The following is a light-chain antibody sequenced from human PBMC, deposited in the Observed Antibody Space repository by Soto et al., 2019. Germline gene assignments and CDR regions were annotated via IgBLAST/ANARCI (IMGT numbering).Light chain of an antibody. CDR2: DAS. CDR3: QQRSNWPPYMYT. J-gene: IGKJ2*01. CDR1: QRVSSY. V-gene: IGKV3-11*01. Sequence: EIVLTQSPATLSLSPGERATLSCRASQRVSSYLSCYQQKPGQAPRLLIYDASNRATGIPARFSGSGSGTDFTLTISSLEPEDFAVYYCQQRSNWPPYMYTFGQGTKLEIK.